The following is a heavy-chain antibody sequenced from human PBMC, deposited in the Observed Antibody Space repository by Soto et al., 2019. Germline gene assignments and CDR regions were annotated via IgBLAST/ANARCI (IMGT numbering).Heavy chain of an antibody. D-gene: IGHD3-10*01. J-gene: IGHJ6*03. CDR1: GYTFTSYD. V-gene: IGHV1-8*01. CDR3: ARGLNLWFGESGGYYMDV. Sequence: ASVKVSCKASGYTFTSYDINWVRQATGQGLEWMGWMNPNSGNTGYAQKFQGRVTMTRNTSISTAYMELSSLRSEDTAVYYCARGLNLWFGESGGYYMDVWGKGTTVTVSS. CDR2: MNPNSGNT.